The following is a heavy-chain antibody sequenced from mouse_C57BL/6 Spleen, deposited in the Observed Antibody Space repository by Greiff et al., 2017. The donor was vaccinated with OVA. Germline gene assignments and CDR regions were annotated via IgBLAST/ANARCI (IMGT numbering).Heavy chain of an antibody. J-gene: IGHJ3*01. CDR1: GYTFTSYD. V-gene: IGHV1-85*01. D-gene: IGHD2-1*01. CDR2: IYPRDCST. CDR3: ARTGSIGNSPWFAY. Sequence: QVQLQQSGPELVKPGASVKLSCKASGYTFTSYDINWVKQRPGQGLEWIGWIYPRDCSTKYNEKFKGKATLTVDTSSSTAYMELHSLTSEDSAVYFCARTGSIGNSPWFAYWGQGTLVTVSA.